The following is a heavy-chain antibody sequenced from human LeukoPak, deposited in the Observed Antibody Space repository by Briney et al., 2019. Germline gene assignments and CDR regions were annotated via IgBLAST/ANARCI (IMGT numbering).Heavy chain of an antibody. CDR1: GFTFSSYS. V-gene: IGHV3-21*01. D-gene: IGHD3-3*01. CDR2: ISSSSSYI. CDR3: ARDAKYYDFWSGYHDAFDI. Sequence: GGSLRLSCAASGFTFSSYSMNWVRQAPGKGLEWVSSISSSSSYIYYADSVKGRFTISRDNAKNSLYLQMNSLRAEDTAVYYCARDAKYYDFWSGYHDAFDIWAKGQWSPSLQ. J-gene: IGHJ3*02.